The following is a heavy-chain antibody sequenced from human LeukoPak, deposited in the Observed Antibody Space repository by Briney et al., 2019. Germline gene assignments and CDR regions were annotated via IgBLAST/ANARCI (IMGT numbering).Heavy chain of an antibody. CDR1: GDTLTELS. J-gene: IGHJ4*02. Sequence: GASVKVSCKLSGDTLTELSMHWVRQSPGKGLEWMGGFVPEDGETIYAQKFQGRVTMTEDTSTDTAYMELSSLRSDDTAVYFCATLPRGHLFDSWGQGTLATVSS. V-gene: IGHV1-24*01. CDR3: ATLPRGHLFDS. D-gene: IGHD3-10*01. CDR2: FVPEDGET.